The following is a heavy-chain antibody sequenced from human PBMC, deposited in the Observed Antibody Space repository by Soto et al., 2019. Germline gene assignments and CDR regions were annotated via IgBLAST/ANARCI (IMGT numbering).Heavy chain of an antibody. D-gene: IGHD4-17*01. CDR2: VHYSGTA. Sequence: KSSETLSLTXTVSGGSISNYYWIWIRQPPGKGLDWIGYVHYSGTATYNPSFKSRVSISVDTSKNQFSVNMSSVTAADTAVYYCARISNDYGGNGAFDYWGQGTLVTVSS. J-gene: IGHJ4*02. CDR1: GGSISNYY. CDR3: ARISNDYGGNGAFDY. V-gene: IGHV4-59*01.